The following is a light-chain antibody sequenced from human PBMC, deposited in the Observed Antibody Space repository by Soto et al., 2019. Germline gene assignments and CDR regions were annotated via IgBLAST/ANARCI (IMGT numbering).Light chain of an antibody. CDR2: AAS. V-gene: IGKV1-39*01. Sequence: DIQMTQSPSSLSASVGDRVTITCRASQSISSYLNWYRQKPGKAPKLLIYAASSLQGGVPSRFSGSGSGTDFTLTISSLQPEDFATYYCQQSYSSPETFGQGTKVEI. CDR3: QQSYSSPET. CDR1: QSISSY. J-gene: IGKJ1*01.